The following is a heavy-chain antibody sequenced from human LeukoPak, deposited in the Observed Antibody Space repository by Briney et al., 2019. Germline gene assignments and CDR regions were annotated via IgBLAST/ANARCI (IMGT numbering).Heavy chain of an antibody. V-gene: IGHV3-15*01. Sequence: GGSLRLSCAASGFTFTNAWMDWVRQALGKGLEWVGRIKSRPDGGTTDYAAPVKGRFTISRDDSKNTLYLHMNSQKTEDTAVYYCITVYDSVANWGQGTLVTVSS. J-gene: IGHJ4*02. CDR1: GFTFTNAW. CDR2: IKSRPDGGTT. D-gene: IGHD5-12*01. CDR3: ITVYDSVAN.